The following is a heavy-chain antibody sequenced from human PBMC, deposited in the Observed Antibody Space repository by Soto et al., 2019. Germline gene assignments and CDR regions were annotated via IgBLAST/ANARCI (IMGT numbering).Heavy chain of an antibody. D-gene: IGHD3-10*01. CDR1: GGIFSTYA. V-gene: IGHV1-69*01. CDR3: ARDRDDYGSGNYYNRIDF. CDR2: IIPLFGTP. J-gene: IGHJ4*02. Sequence: QVQLVQSGAEVKKPGSSVTVSCKASGGIFSTYAISWLRQAPGQGLEWMGGIIPLFGTPNYAQRFQGRVTITADESTSTAYMELSRLRSEDTAVYYGARDRDDYGSGNYYNRIDFWGQGTLVTVSS.